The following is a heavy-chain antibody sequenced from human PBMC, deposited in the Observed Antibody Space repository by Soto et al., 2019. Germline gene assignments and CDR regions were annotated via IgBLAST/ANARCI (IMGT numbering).Heavy chain of an antibody. Sequence: GASVKVSCKASGYTFTGYYMHWVRQAPGQGLEWMGWISAYNGNTNYAQKLQGRVTMTTDTSTSTAYMELRSLRSDDTAVYYCARDLARDDYGDRTSFDYWGQGTLVTVSS. CDR1: GYTFTGYY. D-gene: IGHD4-17*01. CDR3: ARDLARDDYGDRTSFDY. V-gene: IGHV1-18*04. CDR2: ISAYNGNT. J-gene: IGHJ4*02.